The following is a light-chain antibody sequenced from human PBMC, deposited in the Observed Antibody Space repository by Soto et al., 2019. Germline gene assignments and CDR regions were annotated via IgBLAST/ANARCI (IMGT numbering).Light chain of an antibody. Sequence: QSALTQPASVSGSPGQSITISCTGTSSDVGGYNYVSWYQQHPGKAPKLMIYDVSNRPSGVSNRFSGSKSGNTASLTISGLKAEDEDDYYCSSYTSSSTLPVFGGGTKVTVL. J-gene: IGLJ2*01. CDR2: DVS. CDR1: SSDVGGYNY. CDR3: SSYTSSSTLPV. V-gene: IGLV2-14*01.